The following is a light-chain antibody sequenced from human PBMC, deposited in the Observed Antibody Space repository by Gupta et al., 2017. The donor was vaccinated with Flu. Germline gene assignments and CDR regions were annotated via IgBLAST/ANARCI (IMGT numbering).Light chain of an antibody. J-gene: IGKJ2*01. Sequence: DILVTPSPLSLPVTPGAPASISCRSSPRPLHSNGYNYLDWFLQKPGQSPQLLIYLGSNRASGVPDRFSGSGSGTDCTLKISRVEAEDVGVYYCMEALQIPYIFGQGTRLEI. CDR2: LGS. CDR3: MEALQIPYI. CDR1: PRPLHSNGYNY. V-gene: IGKV2-28*01.